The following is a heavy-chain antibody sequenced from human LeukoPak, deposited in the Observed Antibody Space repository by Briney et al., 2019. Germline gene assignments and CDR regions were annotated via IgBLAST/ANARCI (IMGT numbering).Heavy chain of an antibody. CDR3: ATSRPGSSPGPLGYYYYGMDV. CDR2: FDPEDGET. J-gene: IGHJ6*02. D-gene: IGHD1-14*01. Sequence: ASVKVSCKVSGYTLTELSMHWVRQAPGKGLEWMGGFDPEDGETIYAQKFQGRVTMTEDTSTDTAYMELSSLRSEDTAVYYCATSRPGSSPGPLGYYYYGMDVWGQGTTVTVSS. V-gene: IGHV1-24*01. CDR1: GYTLTELS.